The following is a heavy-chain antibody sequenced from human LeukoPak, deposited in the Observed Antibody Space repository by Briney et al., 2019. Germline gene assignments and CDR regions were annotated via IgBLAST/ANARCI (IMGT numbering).Heavy chain of an antibody. CDR2: IFAGGVP. V-gene: IGHV3-53*01. CDR1: GFTITDNY. D-gene: IGHD3-16*01. J-gene: IGHJ2*01. Sequence: PGGSLRLSCAASGFTITDNYMTWVRQAPTEGLQWVSGIFAGGVPSYAASVKDRFIISKDNSKNTLYLQMNNLRADDTAVYYCTRGRLNAAGWYFDLWGQGTLVTVSS. CDR3: TRGRLNAAGWYFDL.